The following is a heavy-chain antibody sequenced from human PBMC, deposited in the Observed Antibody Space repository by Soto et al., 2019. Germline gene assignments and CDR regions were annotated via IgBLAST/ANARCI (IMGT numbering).Heavy chain of an antibody. Sequence: PGGSLRLSCAASGFTFSTYAMHWVRQAPGKGLEWVALISYDGSNKYYADSVKGRFTISRDNSKDTLYLQMNSLRGEDTAVYYCVHGYDPNYYGLDVWGQGTTVTVSS. D-gene: IGHD5-12*01. J-gene: IGHJ6*02. V-gene: IGHV3-30-3*01. CDR3: VHGYDPNYYGLDV. CDR2: ISYDGSNK. CDR1: GFTFSTYA.